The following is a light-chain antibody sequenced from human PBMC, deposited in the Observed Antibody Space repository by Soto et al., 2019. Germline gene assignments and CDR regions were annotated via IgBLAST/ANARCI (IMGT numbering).Light chain of an antibody. CDR2: KAS. V-gene: IGKV1-5*03. Sequence: DIPMTQSPSTLSASVGDRVTITCRASQSISSWLAWYQQKPGKAPKLLIYKASSLESGVPSRFSGSGSGTEFTLTISSLQPDDFATYYCQQYNSYVTFGPGTKVDI. CDR1: QSISSW. CDR3: QQYNSYVT. J-gene: IGKJ3*01.